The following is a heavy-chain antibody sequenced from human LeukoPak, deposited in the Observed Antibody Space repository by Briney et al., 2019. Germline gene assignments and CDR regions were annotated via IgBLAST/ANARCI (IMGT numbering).Heavy chain of an antibody. Sequence: SETLSLTCTASGDAITDSSYYWGWIRPPPGTALEWLGCMYYSGSTYSNPSLKSRVTMSADTSKNQFSLKLSSVSAADTAVYYCARQYYDKTGYYYFDYWGQGTLVTVSS. CDR3: ARQYYDKTGYYYFDY. CDR1: GDAITDSSYY. D-gene: IGHD3-9*01. V-gene: IGHV4-39*01. J-gene: IGHJ4*02. CDR2: MYYSGST.